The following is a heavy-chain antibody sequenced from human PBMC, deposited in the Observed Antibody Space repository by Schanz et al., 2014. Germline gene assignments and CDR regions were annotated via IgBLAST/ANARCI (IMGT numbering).Heavy chain of an antibody. CDR1: GFTFSSYW. J-gene: IGHJ4*02. D-gene: IGHD2-15*01. CDR2: IYSGGTA. Sequence: EVQLVESGGGVVHPGGSLRLSCAASGFTFSSYWMHWVRQAPGKGLVWVSIIYSGGTAFYADSVKGRFIISRDNSKNTIYLQMNSLRAEDTAVYYCARDKGGLIPFDYWGQGTLVAVSS. CDR3: ARDKGGLIPFDY. V-gene: IGHV3-66*01.